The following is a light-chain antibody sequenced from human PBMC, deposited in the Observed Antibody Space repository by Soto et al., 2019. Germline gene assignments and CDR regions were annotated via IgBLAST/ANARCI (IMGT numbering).Light chain of an antibody. V-gene: IGKV3-20*01. Sequence: ESVLTQSPATLSVSPGERATLSCRASQSVSNNYLAWYQQKPGQAPRLLIYGASNRATGIPDRFSGSGSGTDFTLTISRLEPEDFAVYYCQQYGSSGTFGQGSMVDIK. J-gene: IGKJ1*01. CDR1: QSVSNNY. CDR2: GAS. CDR3: QQYGSSGT.